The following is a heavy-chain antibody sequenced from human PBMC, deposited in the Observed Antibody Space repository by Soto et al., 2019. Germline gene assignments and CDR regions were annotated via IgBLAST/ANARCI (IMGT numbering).Heavy chain of an antibody. D-gene: IGHD5-12*01. V-gene: IGHV4-61*08. CDR1: GDAVTIGDYY. CDR2: IYYSGNT. CDR3: ARIPVDTYRTYWFDP. Sequence: AETLSLTCTVSGDAVTIGDYYLSWIRQPPGKGLEWIGYIYYSGNTNYSPSLKSRVAISLDTSHNQFSLKLSSVTAADTAVYFCARIPVDTYRTYWFDPWRQGNMVTVSS. J-gene: IGHJ5*01.